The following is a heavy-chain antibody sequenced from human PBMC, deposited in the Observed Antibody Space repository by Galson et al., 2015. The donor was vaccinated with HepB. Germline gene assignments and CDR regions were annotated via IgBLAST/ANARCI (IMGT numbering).Heavy chain of an antibody. J-gene: IGHJ6*02. Sequence: SLRLSCAASGFPFRRYGLSWVRQAPGQGLEWVAGISGSESKAYYADSVNGRFTITRDTSKNTLYLQLSRLRADDTAVYYCAKGLYDTYYYYSTMDSWGQGTTVSVS. V-gene: IGHV3-23*01. CDR2: ISGSESKA. CDR3: AKGLYDTYYYYSTMDS. D-gene: IGHD2/OR15-2a*01. CDR1: GFPFRRYG.